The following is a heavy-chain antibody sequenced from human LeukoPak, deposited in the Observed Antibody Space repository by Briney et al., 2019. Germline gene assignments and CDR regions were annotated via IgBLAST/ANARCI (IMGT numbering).Heavy chain of an antibody. CDR1: GFTFSSYS. CDR2: ISSSSSYI. Sequence: GGSLRLSCAASGFTFSSYSMNWVRQAPGKGLEWVSSISSSSSYIYYADSVKGRFTISRDNAKNSLYLQMNSLRAEDTAVYYCAREGMDYYGSSGYYLDYWGQGTLVTVSS. J-gene: IGHJ4*02. CDR3: AREGMDYYGSSGYYLDY. D-gene: IGHD3-22*01. V-gene: IGHV3-21*01.